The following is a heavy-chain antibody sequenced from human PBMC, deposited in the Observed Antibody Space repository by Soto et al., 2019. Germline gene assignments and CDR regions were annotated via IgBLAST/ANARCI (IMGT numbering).Heavy chain of an antibody. Sequence: EVQLLESGGGLVQPGGSLRLSCAASGFPFSSYAMSWVRQAPGKGLEWVSSISASATSTYYADSVKGRFTISRDNSKPTLYLQMNSLRAEDTATYYCAKLGPAAAGSSWGQGTLVTVSS. CDR3: AKLGPAAAGSS. CDR2: ISASATST. CDR1: GFPFSSYA. V-gene: IGHV3-23*01. J-gene: IGHJ5*02. D-gene: IGHD6-13*01.